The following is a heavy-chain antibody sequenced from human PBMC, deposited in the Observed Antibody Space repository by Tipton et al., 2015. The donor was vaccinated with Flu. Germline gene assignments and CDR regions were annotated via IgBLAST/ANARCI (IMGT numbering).Heavy chain of an antibody. J-gene: IGHJ6*02. V-gene: IGHV4-38-2*01. CDR1: GFSITSGYY. D-gene: IGHD3-3*01. CDR2: VYHSGTT. Sequence: GLVKPSEKLSLNCAVSGFSITSGYYWGWLRRPPGKGLEWIGSVYHSGTTYYNPSFNSRVTISIDSSKNQFSLNLRSVTAADTALYYCARGFGVLSPYYYNMDVWGQGTAVTVSS. CDR3: ARGFGVLSPYYYNMDV.